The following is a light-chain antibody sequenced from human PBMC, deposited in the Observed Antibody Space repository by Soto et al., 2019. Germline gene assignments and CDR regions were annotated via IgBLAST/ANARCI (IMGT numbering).Light chain of an antibody. Sequence: DIVMTQSPLSLPVTPGEPAPISCRSSQSLLHSNGYNYLDWYLQKPGQSPQLLIYLGSDRASGVPDRFSGSGSGTDFTLKISRVEAEDVGVYYCMQALLTPRTFGQGTKLEIK. CDR2: LGS. V-gene: IGKV2-28*01. CDR3: MQALLTPRT. CDR1: QSLLHSNGYNY. J-gene: IGKJ2*01.